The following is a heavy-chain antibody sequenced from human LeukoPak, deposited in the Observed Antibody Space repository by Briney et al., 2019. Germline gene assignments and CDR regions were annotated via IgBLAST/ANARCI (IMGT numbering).Heavy chain of an antibody. D-gene: IGHD5-24*01. V-gene: IGHV4-59*01. CDR3: ARAKMATTPFDY. Sequence: GNANHKSSLKSRVSISGDTSKNQFSLRLSSVTAADTAVYYCARAKMATTPFDYWGQGTLVTVSS. CDR2: GNA. J-gene: IGHJ4*02.